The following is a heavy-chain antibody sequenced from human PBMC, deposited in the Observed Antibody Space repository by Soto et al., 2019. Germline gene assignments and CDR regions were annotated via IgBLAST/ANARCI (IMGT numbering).Heavy chain of an antibody. CDR2: INPSGGST. D-gene: IGHD4-17*01. V-gene: IGHV1-46*01. CDR3: ARSESDYGDYSY. Sequence: ASVKVSCKASGGTFSSYAISWVRQAPGQGLEWMGGINPSGGSTSYAQKFQGRVTMTRDTSTSTVYMELSSLRSEDTAVYYCARSESDYGDYSYWGQGTLVTVSS. CDR1: GGTFSSYA. J-gene: IGHJ4*02.